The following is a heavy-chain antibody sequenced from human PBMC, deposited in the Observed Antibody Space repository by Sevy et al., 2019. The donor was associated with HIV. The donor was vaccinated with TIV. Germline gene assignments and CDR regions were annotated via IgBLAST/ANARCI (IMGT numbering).Heavy chain of an antibody. CDR1: EFTVSSSY. D-gene: IGHD1-26*01. CDR2: LYSGGST. V-gene: IGHV3-53*01. CDR3: ARAGTGSYRAYFDY. Sequence: GGSLRLSCAASEFTVSSSYMSWVRQAPGKGLEWVSILYSGGSTYYETSLKGRFSVSRANSKNTLYLQMNSLRAEDTAGYYCARAGTGSYRAYFDYWGQGTLVTVSS. J-gene: IGHJ4*02.